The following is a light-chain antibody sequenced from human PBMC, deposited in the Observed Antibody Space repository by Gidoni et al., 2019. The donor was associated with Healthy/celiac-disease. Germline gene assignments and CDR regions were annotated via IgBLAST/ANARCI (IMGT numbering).Light chain of an antibody. J-gene: IGKJ5*01. V-gene: IGKV1-13*02. CDR3: QQFNSYPIT. CDR2: DAS. Sequence: AIQLTQSPSSLSASVGDRVTISCRASQGISSALAWYQQKPGKAPKLLIYDASSLESGVPSRFSGSGSGTDFTLTISSLQPEDFATYYCQQFNSYPITFGQGTRLEIK. CDR1: QGISSA.